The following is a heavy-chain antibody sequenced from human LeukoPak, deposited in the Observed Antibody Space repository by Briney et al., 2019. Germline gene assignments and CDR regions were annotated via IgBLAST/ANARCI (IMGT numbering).Heavy chain of an antibody. D-gene: IGHD3-16*01. CDR2: INPDTGVT. CDR1: GYSFTDYY. J-gene: IGHJ4*02. Sequence: GASVKVSCKPSGYSFTDYYMHWVRQAPGQGLEWMAWINPDTGVTHSAPKLQGRVTVTRDTSISTVYMNLSRLTSDDTALYYCTVENLKGGFGYWGQGTLVTVSS. V-gene: IGHV1-2*02. CDR3: TVENLKGGFGY.